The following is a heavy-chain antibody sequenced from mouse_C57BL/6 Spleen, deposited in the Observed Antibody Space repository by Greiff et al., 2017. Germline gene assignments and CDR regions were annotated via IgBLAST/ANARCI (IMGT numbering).Heavy chain of an antibody. D-gene: IGHD3-2*02. Sequence: EVKLLESGGGLVQPGGSLKLSCAASGIDFSRYWMSWVRRAPGQGLEWIGEINPASSTINYAPSLKDKFIISRDNAKNTLYLQMSKVRSEDTALYCCARATAQALSYWGQGTSVTVSS. CDR2: INPASSTI. J-gene: IGHJ4*01. V-gene: IGHV4-1*01. CDR3: ARATAQALSY. CDR1: GIDFSRYW.